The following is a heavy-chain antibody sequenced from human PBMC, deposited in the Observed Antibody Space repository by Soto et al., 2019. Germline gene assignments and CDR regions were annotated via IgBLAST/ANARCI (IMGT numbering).Heavy chain of an antibody. CDR1: GDRLRMYA. CDR2: INNGNGDT. CDR3: ARPGVAHDAFDI. J-gene: IGHJ3*02. V-gene: IGHV1-3*04. D-gene: IGHD3-3*01. Sequence: ASVRVSCKASGDRLRMYALHWVRQAPGQRLEWMAWINNGNGDTIHSQKFQGRVIITRDTSAKTVYMELRSLTSEDTAVYYCARPGVAHDAFDIWGQGTMFTVSS.